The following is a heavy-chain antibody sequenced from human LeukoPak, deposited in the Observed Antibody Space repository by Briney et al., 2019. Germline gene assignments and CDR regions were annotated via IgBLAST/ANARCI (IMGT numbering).Heavy chain of an antibody. D-gene: IGHD1-20*01. CDR2: ISGYNGDT. J-gene: IGHJ6*03. Sequence: ASVKVSCKASGYNFTRYGISWVRQAPGQGLEWLGWISGYNGDTNYGQRLQDRVTMTTDTSTSTAYMELRSLRSDDTAMYFCAREDNWNYYMDVWGTGTTVTVSS. CDR1: GYNFTRYG. CDR3: AREDNWNYYMDV. V-gene: IGHV1-18*01.